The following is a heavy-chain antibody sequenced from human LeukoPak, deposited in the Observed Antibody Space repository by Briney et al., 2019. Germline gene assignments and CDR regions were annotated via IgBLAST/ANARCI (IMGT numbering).Heavy chain of an antibody. Sequence: GGSLRLSCAASGFTLSSYAMSWVRQGPGKGLEWVSANHADSVKGRFAISRDSSKNTLYLQMNSLRAGDAAVYYCAKAPVTTCSGAYCYPFDYWSQGTLVTVSS. D-gene: IGHD2-15*01. J-gene: IGHJ4*02. V-gene: IGHV3-23*01. CDR1: GFTLSSYA. CDR3: AKAPVTTCSGAYCYPFDY.